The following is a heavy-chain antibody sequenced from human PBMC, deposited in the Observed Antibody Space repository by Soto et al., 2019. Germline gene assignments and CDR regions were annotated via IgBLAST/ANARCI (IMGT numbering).Heavy chain of an antibody. D-gene: IGHD2-2*01. CDR3: ARRYCSSANCYGGRNYFYYMDV. J-gene: IGHJ6*03. CDR2: IKRDGSQH. Sequence: EVQLVESGGGLVQPGGSLRLSCAASGFSFSTYWMSWVRQAPGKGLEWVANIKRDGSQHCYVDSVKRRFTVSRDNAKNSLYLQMNSLRAEDTAVYYCARRYCSSANCYGGRNYFYYMDVWGKGTTVTVSS. CDR1: GFSFSTYW. V-gene: IGHV3-7*01.